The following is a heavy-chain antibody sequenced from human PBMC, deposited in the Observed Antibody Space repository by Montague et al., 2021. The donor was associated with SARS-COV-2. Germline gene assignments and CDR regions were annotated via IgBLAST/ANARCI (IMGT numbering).Heavy chain of an antibody. J-gene: IGHJ6*02. CDR2: SSGSDGGT. V-gene: IGHV3-23*01. Sequence: SLRLSCAASGFTFSNSAMNWVRQAPGQGLEWVSGSSGSDGGTHYADSVKGRFTISRYNSKNVLYLQMNSLRAEDTVLYYCAKDSYYYGLGYGMDVWGQGTTVTVSS. CDR3: AKDSYYYGLGYGMDV. D-gene: IGHD3-10*01. CDR1: GFTFSNSA.